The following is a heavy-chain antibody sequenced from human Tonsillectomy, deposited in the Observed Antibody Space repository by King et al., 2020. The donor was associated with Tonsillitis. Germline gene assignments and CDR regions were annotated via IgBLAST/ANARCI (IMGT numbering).Heavy chain of an antibody. Sequence: QLQESGPGLAKPSQTLSLTCTVSGGSISSGGHYWSWIRQHPGKGLEWIGYIYSTGSTYYNPSLKSRVTISVDTSKNQFSLKVNSGTAADTAVYFCAGGARFDSSNYLWFDPWGQGTRVTVSS. J-gene: IGHJ5*02. CDR2: IYSTGST. D-gene: IGHD3-22*01. CDR1: GGSISSGGHY. CDR3: AGGARFDSSNYLWFDP. V-gene: IGHV4-31*03.